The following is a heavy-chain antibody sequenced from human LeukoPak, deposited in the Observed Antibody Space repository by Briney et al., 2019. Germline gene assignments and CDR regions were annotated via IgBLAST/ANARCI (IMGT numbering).Heavy chain of an antibody. D-gene: IGHD1-26*01. J-gene: IGHJ4*02. Sequence: PSETLSLTCTVSGGSISSYYWSWIRQPAGKGLEWIGRIYTSGSTNYNPSLKSRVTMSVDTSKNQFSLKLSSVTAADTAVYYRARVYRGSPAPFFDYWGQGTLVTVSS. CDR2: IYTSGST. V-gene: IGHV4-4*07. CDR1: GGSISSYY. CDR3: ARVYRGSPAPFFDY.